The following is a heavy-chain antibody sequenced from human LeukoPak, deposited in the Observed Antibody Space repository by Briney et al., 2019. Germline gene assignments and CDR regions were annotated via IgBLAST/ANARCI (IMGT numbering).Heavy chain of an antibody. CDR2: ISSSGTTI. D-gene: IGHD6-13*01. CDR3: AREGITATADY. CDR1: GFTFSSYS. V-gene: IGHV3-48*04. J-gene: IGHJ4*02. Sequence: GGSLRLSCAASGFTFSSYSINWVRQAPGKGLEWVSYISSSGTTIYYADSVKGRFTISRDNAKNSLYLQMNSLRADDTAVYFCAREGITATADYWGQGTLVTVSS.